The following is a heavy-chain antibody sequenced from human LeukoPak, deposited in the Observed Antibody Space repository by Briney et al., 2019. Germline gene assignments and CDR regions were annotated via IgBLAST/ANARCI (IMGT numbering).Heavy chain of an antibody. D-gene: IGHD3-10*01. CDR2: ISSSSSYI. Sequence: GGSLRLSCAASGFTFSSYSMNWVRQAPGKGLEWVSPISSSSSYIYYADSVKGRFTISRDNAKNSLYLQMNSLRAEDTAVYYCARGSGSYYNLLFDYWGQGTLVTVSS. J-gene: IGHJ4*02. CDR3: ARGSGSYYNLLFDY. V-gene: IGHV3-21*01. CDR1: GFTFSSYS.